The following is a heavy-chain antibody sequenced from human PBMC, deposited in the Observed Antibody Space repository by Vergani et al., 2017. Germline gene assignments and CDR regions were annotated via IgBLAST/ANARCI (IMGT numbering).Heavy chain of an antibody. CDR2: IDPSDSYT. Sequence: EVQLVQSGAEVKKPGESLKISCKGSGYSFTNYWISWVRQIPGKGLEWMGTIDPSDSYTSYSPSFQGRVTISAVKSISTAYLQWSSLKASDTAMYYCARRHYYDSSGYLWFDPWGQGTLVTVSS. CDR3: ARRHYYDSSGYLWFDP. J-gene: IGHJ5*02. V-gene: IGHV5-10-1*01. D-gene: IGHD3-22*01. CDR1: GYSFTNYW.